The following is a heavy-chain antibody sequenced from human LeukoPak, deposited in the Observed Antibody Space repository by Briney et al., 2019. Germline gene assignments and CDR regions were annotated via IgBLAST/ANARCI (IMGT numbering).Heavy chain of an antibody. D-gene: IGHD2-15*01. J-gene: IGHJ4*02. CDR3: ARRCSSGSCYVGFDY. CDR1: GFTFSSYS. V-gene: IGHV3-21*01. CDR2: ISSSSSYI. Sequence: GGSLRLSCAASGFTFSSYSMNWVRQAPGKGLEWVSSISSSSSYIYYADSVKGRFTISRDNAKNSLYLQMNSLRAEDTAVYYCARRCSSGSCYVGFDYWGQGTLVTVSS.